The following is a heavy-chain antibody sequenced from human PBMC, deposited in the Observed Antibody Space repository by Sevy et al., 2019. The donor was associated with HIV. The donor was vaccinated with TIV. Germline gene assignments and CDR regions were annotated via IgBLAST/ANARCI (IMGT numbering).Heavy chain of an antibody. CDR2: ISSNGGST. D-gene: IGHD3-3*01. CDR1: GFTFSSYA. Sequence: GGSLRLSCSASGFTFSSYAMHWVRQAPGKGLEYVSAISSNGGSTYYADSVKGRFTISRDNSKNTLYLQMSSLGAEDTAVYYCVKGAYDFWSGYYEGWEYYYYYYGMDVWGQGTTVTVSS. J-gene: IGHJ6*02. V-gene: IGHV3-64D*06. CDR3: VKGAYDFWSGYYEGWEYYYYYYGMDV.